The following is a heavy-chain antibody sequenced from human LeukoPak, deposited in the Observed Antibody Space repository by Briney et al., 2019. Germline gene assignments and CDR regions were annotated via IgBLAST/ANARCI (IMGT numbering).Heavy chain of an antibody. Sequence: GGSMRLSCAASGFTFSSYEMNWVRQAPGKGLEWVSYISSSGSTIYYADSVKGRFTISRDNAKNSLYLQMNSLRAEDTAVYYCARDAAVGYFDLWGRGTLVTVSS. CDR3: ARDAAVGYFDL. CDR2: ISSSGSTI. V-gene: IGHV3-48*03. J-gene: IGHJ2*01. CDR1: GFTFSSYE. D-gene: IGHD6-19*01.